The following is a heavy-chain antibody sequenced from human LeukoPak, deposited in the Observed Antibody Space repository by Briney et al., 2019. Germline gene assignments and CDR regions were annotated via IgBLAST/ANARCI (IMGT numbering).Heavy chain of an antibody. CDR3: AREPQQDYFFDY. J-gene: IGHJ4*02. CDR2: IYSGGST. Sequence: GGSLRLSCAASGFTVSSNYMSWVRRAPGKGLEWVSVIYSGGSTYYADSVKGRFTISRDNSKNTLYLQMNSLRAEDTAVYYCAREPQQDYFFDYWGQGTLVTVSS. D-gene: IGHD6-13*01. CDR1: GFTVSSNY. V-gene: IGHV3-53*01.